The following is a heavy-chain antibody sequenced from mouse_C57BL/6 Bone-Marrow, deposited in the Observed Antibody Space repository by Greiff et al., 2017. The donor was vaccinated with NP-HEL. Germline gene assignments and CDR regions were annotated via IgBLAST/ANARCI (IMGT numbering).Heavy chain of an antibody. CDR3: ARDSIYYDYDVNAMDY. D-gene: IGHD2-4*01. V-gene: IGHV5-4*01. CDR1: GFTFSSYA. J-gene: IGHJ4*01. Sequence: EVMLVESGGGLVKPGGSLKLSCAASGFTFSSYAMSWVRQTPEKRLEWVATISDGGSYTYYPDNVKGRFTISRDNAKNNLYLQMSRLKSEDTAMYYCARDSIYYDYDVNAMDYWGQGTSVTVSS. CDR2: ISDGGSYT.